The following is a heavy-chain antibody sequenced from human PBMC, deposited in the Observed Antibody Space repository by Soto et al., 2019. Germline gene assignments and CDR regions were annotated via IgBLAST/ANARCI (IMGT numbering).Heavy chain of an antibody. D-gene: IGHD3-22*01. CDR3: ARDQGYYYDSSGSDYGMDV. Sequence: PGGSLRLSCAASGFTFSSYGMHWVRQAPGKGLEWVAVIWYDGSNKYYADSVKGRFTISRDNSKNTLYLQMNSLRAEDTAVYYCARDQGYYYDSSGSDYGMDVWGQGTTVTVSS. CDR2: IWYDGSNK. CDR1: GFTFSSYG. J-gene: IGHJ6*02. V-gene: IGHV3-33*01.